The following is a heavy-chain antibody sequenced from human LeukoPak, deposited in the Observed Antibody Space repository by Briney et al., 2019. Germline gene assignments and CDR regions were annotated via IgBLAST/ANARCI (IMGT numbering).Heavy chain of an antibody. CDR1: GESLNGHY. J-gene: IGHJ4*02. V-gene: IGHV4-34*01. CDR3: GRTSPVPDC. D-gene: IGHD2-21*02. CDR2: GSERGGT. Sequence: SETLSLTCAVYGESLNGHYWSWIRQSPGKGLEWIGEGSERGGTKFNPSLKSRVTISADTSKNQFSLRLTSVTAADTAVYYCGRTSPVPDCWGRGTLVTVSA.